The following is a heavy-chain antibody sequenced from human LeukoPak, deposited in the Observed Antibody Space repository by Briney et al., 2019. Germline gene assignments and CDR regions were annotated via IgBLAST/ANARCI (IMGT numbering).Heavy chain of an antibody. J-gene: IGHJ4*02. CDR2: IYHSGTS. Sequence: PSETLSLTCTVSSASISTYYWSWIRQPPGKGLEWIGYIYHSGTSNYNPSLKSRVTMSVDTSKSQFSLSLSSVTTADTAVYFCAKAAKYYYGSETYYYFDYWGQGTLVTVSS. CDR3: AKAAKYYYGSETYYYFDY. V-gene: IGHV4-59*01. CDR1: SASISTYY. D-gene: IGHD3-10*01.